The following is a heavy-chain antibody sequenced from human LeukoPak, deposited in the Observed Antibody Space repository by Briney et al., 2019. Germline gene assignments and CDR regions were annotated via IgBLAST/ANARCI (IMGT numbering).Heavy chain of an antibody. D-gene: IGHD1-26*01. CDR1: GFTFSSYS. J-gene: IGHJ4*02. V-gene: IGHV3-21*04. CDR2: ISSSSSYI. Sequence: GGSLRLSCAASGFTFSSYSMNWVRQAPGKGLEWVSSISSSSSYIYYADSVKGRFTISRDNAKNSLYLQMNSLRAEGTALYYCARARGGGSYVFDYWGQGTLVTVSS. CDR3: ARARGGGSYVFDY.